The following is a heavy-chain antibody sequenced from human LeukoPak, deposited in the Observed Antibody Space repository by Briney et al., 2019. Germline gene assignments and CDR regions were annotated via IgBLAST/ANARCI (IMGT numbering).Heavy chain of an antibody. J-gene: IGHJ4*02. Sequence: PGGSLRLSCAASGFTFDDYAMHWVRQAPGKGLEWVSGISWNSGSIGYADSVKGRFTISRDNAKNSLYLQMNSLRAEDTAVYYCASDYDWGQGTLVTVSS. CDR2: ISWNSGSI. D-gene: IGHD1-26*01. CDR3: ASDYD. CDR1: GFTFDDYA. V-gene: IGHV3-9*01.